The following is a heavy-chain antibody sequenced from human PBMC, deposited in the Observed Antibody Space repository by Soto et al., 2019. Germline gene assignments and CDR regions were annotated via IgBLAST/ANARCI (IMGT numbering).Heavy chain of an antibody. CDR2: IYSNGRT. Sequence: PSETLSLTCTVSGGSISSYYWTWIRQPPGKGLEWIGYIYSNGRTNYNPSLKSRVTISVDTSKNQFSLKLRSVTAADTAVYFCARDFAYFDSWGQGTLVTVSS. CDR1: GGSISSYY. V-gene: IGHV4-59*01. J-gene: IGHJ4*02. CDR3: ARDFAYFDS. D-gene: IGHD3-3*01.